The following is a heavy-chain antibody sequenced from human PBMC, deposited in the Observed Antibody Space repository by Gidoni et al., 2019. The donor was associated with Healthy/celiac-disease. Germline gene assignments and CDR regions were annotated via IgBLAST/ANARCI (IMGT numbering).Heavy chain of an antibody. CDR2: IYYSGST. J-gene: IGHJ4*02. D-gene: IGHD2-2*01. CDR3: ASLPQRYCSSTSCAGDY. V-gene: IGHV4-39*01. Sequence: LQLQESGPGLVKPSETLCLTCTVSGGSISSSSYYWGWIRQPPGKGLEWIGSIYYSGSTYYNPSLKSRVTISVETSKNQFSLKLSSVTAADTAVYYCASLPQRYCSSTSCAGDYWGQGTLVTVSS. CDR1: GGSISSSSYY.